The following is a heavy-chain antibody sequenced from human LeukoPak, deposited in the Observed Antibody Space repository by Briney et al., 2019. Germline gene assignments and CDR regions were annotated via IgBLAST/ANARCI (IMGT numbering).Heavy chain of an antibody. V-gene: IGHV1-8*01. D-gene: IGHD3-10*01. J-gene: IGHJ4*02. Sequence: ASVKVSCKASGYTFTSYDIHWVRQATGQGLEWMGWMNPNSGNTGYAQKFQGRVTMTRNTSISTAYMELSSLRSEDTAVYYCARGVIITHGVDFDYWGQGTLVTVSS. CDR3: ARGVIITHGVDFDY. CDR2: MNPNSGNT. CDR1: GYTFTSYD.